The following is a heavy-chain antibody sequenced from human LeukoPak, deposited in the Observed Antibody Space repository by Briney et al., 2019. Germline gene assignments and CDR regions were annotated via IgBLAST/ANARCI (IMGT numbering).Heavy chain of an antibody. J-gene: IGHJ3*02. D-gene: IGHD4-23*01. V-gene: IGHV1-18*01. CDR1: GYTFPNYR. CDR3: ARGLYGGNSRDSFDI. CDR2: ISAYNGNT. Sequence: ASVKVSCKASGYTFPNYRINWLRQAPGQGLDWMGWISAYNGNTNYAQKVQGRVTMTTDTSTSTAYMELRSLRSDDTAVYYCARGLYGGNSRDSFDIWGQGTMVTVSS.